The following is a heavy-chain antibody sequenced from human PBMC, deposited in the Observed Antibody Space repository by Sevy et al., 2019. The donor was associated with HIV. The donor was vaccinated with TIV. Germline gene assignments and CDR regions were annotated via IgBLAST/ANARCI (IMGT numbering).Heavy chain of an antibody. V-gene: IGHV4-59*01. CDR1: GGSISSYY. Sequence: SETLSLTCTVSGGSISSYYWSWIRQPPGKGLEWIGYIYYSGSTNYNPSLKSRVTISVDTSKNQFSLKLGSVTAADTAVYYCARGGYCSSTSCSRLYSAPGGMDVWGQGTTVTVSS. CDR2: IYYSGST. J-gene: IGHJ6*02. D-gene: IGHD2-2*01. CDR3: ARGGYCSSTSCSRLYSAPGGMDV.